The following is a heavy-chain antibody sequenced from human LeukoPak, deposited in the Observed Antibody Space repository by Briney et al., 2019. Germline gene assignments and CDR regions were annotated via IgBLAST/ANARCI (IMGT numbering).Heavy chain of an antibody. J-gene: IGHJ4*02. CDR3: VSRMTTAGYFDY. CDR2: IYYSGST. CDR1: GGSISSGGYY. Sequence: SETLSLTCTVSGGSISSGGYYWSWIRQHPGKGLEWIGYIYYSGSTFYNPSLESRVTISRDTSKNQFSLKLSFVAAADTALYYCVSRMTTAGYFDYWGQGTLVTVSS. V-gene: IGHV4-31*03. D-gene: IGHD6-13*01.